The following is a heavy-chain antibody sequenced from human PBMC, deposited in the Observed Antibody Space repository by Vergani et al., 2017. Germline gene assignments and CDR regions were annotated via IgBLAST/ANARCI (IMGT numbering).Heavy chain of an antibody. CDR3: ARASHCINCYSEGPNGPGYYYMDV. Sequence: QLQLQESGPGLVEPSETLSLTCTVSGASISSNSYYWGWVRQSPGNGLEWVGSIRYSGPTYYNLPLQSRTTISLDTSKNQFSLQLSSVTAADTAVYYCARASHCINCYSEGPNGPGYYYMDVWGKGTTVTVSS. CDR2: IRYSGPT. D-gene: IGHD2-21*01. CDR1: GASISSNSYY. J-gene: IGHJ6*03. V-gene: IGHV4-39*01.